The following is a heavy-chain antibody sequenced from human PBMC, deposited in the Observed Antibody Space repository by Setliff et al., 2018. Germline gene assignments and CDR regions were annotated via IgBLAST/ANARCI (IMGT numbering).Heavy chain of an antibody. J-gene: IGHJ6*03. CDR3: ARTVRSGSYHYYYMDV. CDR1: GFSISTSGMC. CDR2: IDWDDDK. D-gene: IGHD1-26*01. V-gene: IGHV2-70*11. Sequence: SGPTLVHPTQTLTLTCTFSGFSISTSGMCVSWIRQSPGKALEWLARIDWDDDKYYSTSLKTRLTISKDTSKNQVVLSMTNMDSVDTATYYCARTVRSGSYHYYYMDVWGKGTTVTVS.